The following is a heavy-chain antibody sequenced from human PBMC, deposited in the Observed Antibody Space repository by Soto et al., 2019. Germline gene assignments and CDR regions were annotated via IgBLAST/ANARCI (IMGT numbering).Heavy chain of an antibody. V-gene: IGHV3-33*01. D-gene: IGHD1-26*01. Sequence: QVHLVESGGGVVQPGRSLRLSCAASAFIFDGYGMHWVRQAPGKGPEWVAVLRHDGSDIHYADSVRGRFTISRDNSDKMVYLQMNNLRAEDTAVYYCARDGVGGTVYFGYLDYWRQGTLVSGSS. J-gene: IGHJ4*02. CDR3: ARDGVGGTVYFGYLDY. CDR2: LRHDGSDI. CDR1: AFIFDGYG.